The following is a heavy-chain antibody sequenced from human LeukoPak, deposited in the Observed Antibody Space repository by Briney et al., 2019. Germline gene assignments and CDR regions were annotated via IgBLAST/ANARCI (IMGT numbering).Heavy chain of an antibody. V-gene: IGHV3-23*01. D-gene: IGHD3-10*01. CDR2: ISGSGGRT. J-gene: IGHJ5*02. CDR1: GFTFTTYA. CDR3: AKDQRSGSTDH. Sequence: GGSLRLSCAASGFTFTTYAMSWVRQAPGKGLEWVSAISGSGGRTNYADSVKGRFTISRDNSKNTLYLQMNSLRAEDTAVYYCAKDQRSGSTDHWGQGTLVTVSS.